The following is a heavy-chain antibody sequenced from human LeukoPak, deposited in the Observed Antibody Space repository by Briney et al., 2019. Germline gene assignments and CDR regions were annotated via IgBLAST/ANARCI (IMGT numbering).Heavy chain of an antibody. V-gene: IGHV3-66*01. CDR1: GFTVSSNY. D-gene: IGHD1-26*01. Sequence: PGGSLGLSCAASGFTVSSNYMSWVRQAPGKGLEWVSVIYSGGSTYYADSVKGRFTISRDNSKNTLYLQMNSLRAEDTAVYYCAREGGSYFSAFDIWGQGTMVTVSS. CDR2: IYSGGST. J-gene: IGHJ3*02. CDR3: AREGGSYFSAFDI.